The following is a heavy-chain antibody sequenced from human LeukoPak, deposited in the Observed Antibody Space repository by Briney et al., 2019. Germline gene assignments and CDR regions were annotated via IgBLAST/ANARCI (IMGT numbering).Heavy chain of an antibody. CDR2: ISGSGGST. D-gene: IGHD3-22*01. Sequence: PGGSLRLSCAASGFTFSSYAMSWVRQAPGKGLEWVSGISGSGGSTYYADSVKGRFTISRDNSKNTLYLQMNSLRAEDTAVYYCAKDPTMIVVVIPDYWGQGTLVTVS. CDR1: GFTFSSYA. V-gene: IGHV3-23*01. CDR3: AKDPTMIVVVIPDY. J-gene: IGHJ4*02.